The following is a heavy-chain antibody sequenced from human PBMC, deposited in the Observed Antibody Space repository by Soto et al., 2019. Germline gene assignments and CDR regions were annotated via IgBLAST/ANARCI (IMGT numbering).Heavy chain of an antibody. D-gene: IGHD3-16*01. Sequence: QVQLVQSGAEVKKPGSSVKVSCKASGGTFSSYAISWVRQAPGQGLEWMGGIIPIFGTANYAQKFQGRVTITADEATGTAYMERSSLKSEDTAVYYCARDRLMITFGGVGDGRWFAFDIWGQGTMVTVSS. V-gene: IGHV1-69*12. CDR2: IIPIFGTA. CDR3: ARDRLMITFGGVGDGRWFAFDI. CDR1: GGTFSSYA. J-gene: IGHJ3*02.